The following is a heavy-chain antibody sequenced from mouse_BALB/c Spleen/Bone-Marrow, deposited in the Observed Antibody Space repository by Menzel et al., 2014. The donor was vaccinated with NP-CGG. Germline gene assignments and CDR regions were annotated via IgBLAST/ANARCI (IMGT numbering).Heavy chain of an antibody. CDR2: IAPGTGTT. Sequence: DLVKPGASVKLSCKASGYTFINFWINWIKQRPGQGLEWIGRIAPGTGTTYYNEMFKGKATLTVDTSSSTAYIQLSSLSSEDSAVYFCARYDYAMDYWGQGTSVTVSS. CDR1: GYTFINFW. V-gene: IGHV1S41*01. J-gene: IGHJ4*01. D-gene: IGHD2-3*01. CDR3: ARYDYAMDY.